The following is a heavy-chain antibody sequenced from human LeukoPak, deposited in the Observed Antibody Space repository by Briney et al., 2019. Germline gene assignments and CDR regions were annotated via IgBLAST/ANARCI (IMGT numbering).Heavy chain of an antibody. D-gene: IGHD3-3*01. CDR1: GGPISSSSYY. CDR2: IYYSGST. V-gene: IGHV4-39*07. J-gene: IGHJ3*02. Sequence: PSETLSLTCTVSGGPISSSSYYWGWIRQPPGRGLEWIGSIYYSGSTYYNPSLKSRVTISVDTSKNQFSLKLSSVTAADTAVYYCARRLVWSDSHLDAFDIWGQGTMVTVSS. CDR3: ARRLVWSDSHLDAFDI.